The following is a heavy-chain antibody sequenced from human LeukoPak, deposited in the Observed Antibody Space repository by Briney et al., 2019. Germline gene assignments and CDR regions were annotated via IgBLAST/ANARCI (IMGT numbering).Heavy chain of an antibody. V-gene: IGHV3-30*02. CDR2: IRYDASNN. Sequence: PGGSLRLSCAASGFNFSNYGMHWVRQSPVKGLKWVSFIRYDASNNFYSDSVKGRFTISRDNSNNILYLQMNSLRPEDTAVYYCAGEEGSVTTDAFGIWGQGTMVTVSS. CDR3: AGEEGSVTTDAFGI. J-gene: IGHJ3*02. CDR1: GFNFSNYG. D-gene: IGHD4-17*01.